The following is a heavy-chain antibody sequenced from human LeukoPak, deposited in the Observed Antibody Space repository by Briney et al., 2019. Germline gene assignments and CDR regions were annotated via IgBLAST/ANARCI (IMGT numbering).Heavy chain of an antibody. V-gene: IGHV4-59*01. J-gene: IGHJ3*02. CDR3: ARDLGSSDAFDI. Sequence: PSETLSLTCTVSGGSISSYYWSWIRQPPGKGLEWIGYIYYSGSTNYNPSLKSRVTISVDTSKSQFSLKLSSVTAADTAVYYCARDLGSSDAFDIWGQGTMVTVSS. D-gene: IGHD6-6*01. CDR1: GGSISSYY. CDR2: IYYSGST.